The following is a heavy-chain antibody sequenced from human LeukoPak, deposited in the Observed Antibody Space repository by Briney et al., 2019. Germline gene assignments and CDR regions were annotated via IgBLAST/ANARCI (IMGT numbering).Heavy chain of an antibody. CDR3: ARETTGTGGFDS. V-gene: IGHV1-46*01. D-gene: IGHD1-1*01. Sequence: ASVKVSCKTSANTFTSDYFIHWVRQAPGQGLEWMGVINPGSGFTSNAARFRGRVTLTGDMSTSTVYMDLNTLRSEDTAVYHCARETTGTGGFDSWGQGTLVTVSS. CDR1: ANTFTSDYF. J-gene: IGHJ4*02. CDR2: INPGSGFT.